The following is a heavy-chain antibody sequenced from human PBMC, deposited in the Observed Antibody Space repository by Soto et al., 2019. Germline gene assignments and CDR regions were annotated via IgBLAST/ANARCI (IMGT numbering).Heavy chain of an antibody. Sequence: QITLKESGPTLVKPTQTLTLTCNVSGVSLSTGGVGVGWIRQPPRKALEWLALIYWDDAQRSSPSLKSKLTSTKGSSNNQVVLTVTTMAPEDTATYYCAHMRAAKFDYWVKGTLVTVSS. CDR3: AHMRAAKFDY. D-gene: IGHD2-15*01. CDR2: IYWDDAQ. V-gene: IGHV2-5*02. J-gene: IGHJ4*02. CDR1: GVSLSTGGVG.